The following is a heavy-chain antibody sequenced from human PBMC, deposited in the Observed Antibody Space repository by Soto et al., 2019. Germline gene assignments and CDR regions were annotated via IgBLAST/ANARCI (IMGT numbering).Heavy chain of an antibody. CDR3: ATVYCSGGSCYSIDY. CDR1: GYTFTSYY. D-gene: IGHD2-15*01. J-gene: IGHJ4*02. Sequence: GASVKVSCKASGYTFTSYYMHWVRQAPGQGLEWMGIINPSNSTSYAQKFQGRVTMTRDKSTSTVYMELSSLRSEDTAVYYCATVYCSGGSCYSIDYWGQGTLVTVSS. V-gene: IGHV1-46*03. CDR2: INPSNST.